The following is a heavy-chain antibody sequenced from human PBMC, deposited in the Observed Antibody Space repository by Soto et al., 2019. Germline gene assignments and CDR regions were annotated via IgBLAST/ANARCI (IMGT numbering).Heavy chain of an antibody. V-gene: IGHV3-48*02. CDR2: ISSGSSSI. CDR1: GFTFSTYS. CDR3: ARTASSSWFAFDY. J-gene: IGHJ4*02. Sequence: EVQLAESGGDLVQPGGSLRLSCAASGFTFSTYSMNWVRQAPGKGLEWVSYISSGSSSIFYADSVKGRFTISRDNAKNSLYLQMNSLRDEDTAVYYCARTASSSWFAFDYWGQGTLVTVSS. D-gene: IGHD6-13*01.